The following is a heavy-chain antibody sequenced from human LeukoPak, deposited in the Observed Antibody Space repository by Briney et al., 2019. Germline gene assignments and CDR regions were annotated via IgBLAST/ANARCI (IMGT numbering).Heavy chain of an antibody. J-gene: IGHJ4*02. D-gene: IGHD6-6*01. V-gene: IGHV1-2*02. CDR2: INSNSGGT. Sequence: ASVRVSCKTSGYTFTYYYIHWMRQAPGQGLEWMGWINSNSGGTSYAQKFQGRVTLTRDTPARTAFMELNRLTSVDTAVYYCARTSIAARRADFDYWGQGTVVTVSS. CDR1: GYTFTYYY. CDR3: ARTSIAARRADFDY.